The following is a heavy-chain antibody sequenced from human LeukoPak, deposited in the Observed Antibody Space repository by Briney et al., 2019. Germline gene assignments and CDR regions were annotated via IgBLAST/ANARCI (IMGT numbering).Heavy chain of an antibody. J-gene: IGHJ4*02. CDR2: IFSSGNT. CDR1: GGSISPYY. D-gene: IGHD4-11*01. CDR3: ARGLHHSNYFVDY. Sequence: SETLSLTCTVSGGSISPYYWSWVRQPPGKGLEWIGYIFSSGNTNYNPSLKSRVTISVDTSKNQFSLKLTSVTAADTAVYYCARGLHHSNYFVDYWGQGTLVTVSS. V-gene: IGHV4-59*01.